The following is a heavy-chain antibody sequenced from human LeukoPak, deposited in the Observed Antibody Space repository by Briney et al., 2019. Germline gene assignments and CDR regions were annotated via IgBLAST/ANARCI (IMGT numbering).Heavy chain of an antibody. J-gene: IGHJ4*02. CDR1: GFTFSDYV. D-gene: IGHD2-15*01. Sequence: GGSLRLSCAASGFTFSDYVMIWVRQAPGKGLEWVSGITASGDRTYYGDSVKGRFTVSRDNSKNTVYLQMNSLRVDDTAVYYCARRDIVVIVSASDYWGQGTLVTVSS. CDR2: ITASGDRT. V-gene: IGHV3-23*01. CDR3: ARRDIVVIVSASDY.